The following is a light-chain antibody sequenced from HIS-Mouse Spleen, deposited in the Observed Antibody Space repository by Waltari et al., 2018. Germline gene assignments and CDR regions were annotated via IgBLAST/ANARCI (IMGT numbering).Light chain of an antibody. J-gene: IGLJ3*02. CDR3: AAWDDSLSGQV. Sequence: QSVLTQPPSASGTPGQRVTISCSGSRSNIGSNYVYSYQQLPGTAPKLLIYRNNQRPSGVPDRFSGSKSGTSASLAISGLRSEDEADYYCAAWDDSLSGQVFGGGTKLTVL. V-gene: IGLV1-47*01. CDR1: RSNIGSNY. CDR2: RNN.